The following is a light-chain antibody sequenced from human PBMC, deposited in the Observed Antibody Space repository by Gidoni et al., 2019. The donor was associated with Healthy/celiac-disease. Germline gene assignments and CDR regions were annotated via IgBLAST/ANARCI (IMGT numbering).Light chain of an antibody. V-gene: IGKV1-39*01. CDR3: QQSYSTPRT. CDR2: AAS. Sequence: DIHLPHSPSSLSASVGDRVTIPCRASQSISSYLNWYQQKPGKAPKLLIYAASSLQSGVPSRFSGSGSGTDFTLTISSLQPEDFATYYCQQSYSTPRTFGQXTKVEIK. CDR1: QSISSY. J-gene: IGKJ1*01.